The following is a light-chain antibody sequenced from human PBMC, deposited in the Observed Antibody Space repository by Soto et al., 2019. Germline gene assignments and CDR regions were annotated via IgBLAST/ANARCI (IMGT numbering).Light chain of an antibody. J-gene: IGKJ4*01. CDR1: QSVLSTY. V-gene: IGKV3-20*01. CDR2: GAS. CDR3: QLYANAPLN. Sequence: DIVLTQSPGTLSLSPGERATLSCRASQSVLSTYLAWYQQKPGQDPSLLIYGASSRATGIPDRFSGSGSGTDFTLTISRLAHEDFAVYYCQLYANAPLNFGGGTKVEIK.